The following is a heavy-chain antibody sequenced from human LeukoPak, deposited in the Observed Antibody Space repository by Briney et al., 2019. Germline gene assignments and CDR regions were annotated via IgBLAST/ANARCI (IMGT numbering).Heavy chain of an antibody. V-gene: IGHV1-18*01. D-gene: IGHD3-10*01. CDR1: GYTFTSYG. Sequence: GATVKVSCKASGYTFTSYGISRVRQAPGQGLEWMGWISAYNGNTNYAQNLQGRVTMTTDTSTSTAYMELRSLRSDDTAVYYCARTYGSGSYFYWGQGTLVTVSS. CDR2: ISAYNGNT. J-gene: IGHJ4*02. CDR3: ARTYGSGSYFY.